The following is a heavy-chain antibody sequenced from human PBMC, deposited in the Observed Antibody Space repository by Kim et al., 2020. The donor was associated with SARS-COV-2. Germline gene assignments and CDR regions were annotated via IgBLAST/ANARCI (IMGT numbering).Heavy chain of an antibody. CDR2: IKSKTDGGTT. Sequence: GGSLRLSCAASGFTFSNAWMSWVRQAPGKGLEWVGRIKSKTDGGTTDYAAPVKGRFTISRDDSKNTLYLQMNSLKTEDTAVYYCTTDPSHCFSGDCFDAFDIWGQGTMVTVSS. D-gene: IGHD2-21*02. V-gene: IGHV3-15*01. CDR1: GFTFSNAW. J-gene: IGHJ3*02. CDR3: TTDPSHCFSGDCFDAFDI.